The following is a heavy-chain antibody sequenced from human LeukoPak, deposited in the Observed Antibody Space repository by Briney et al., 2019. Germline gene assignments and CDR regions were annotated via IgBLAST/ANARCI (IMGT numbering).Heavy chain of an antibody. CDR1: GYTFTSYG. J-gene: IGHJ5*02. V-gene: IGHV1-18*01. D-gene: IGHD2-15*01. Sequence: GASVKVSCKASGYTFTSYGISWVRQAPGQGLEWMRWISGYNGHTNYAQNLQGRVTMTTDTSTSTAYMELRSLRSDDTAVYYCARGQWSPRFDPWGQGTLVTVSS. CDR3: ARGQWSPRFDP. CDR2: ISGYNGHT.